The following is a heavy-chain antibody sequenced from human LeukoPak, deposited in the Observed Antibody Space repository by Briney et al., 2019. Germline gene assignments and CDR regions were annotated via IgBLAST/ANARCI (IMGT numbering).Heavy chain of an antibody. CDR2: IYYSGST. V-gene: IGHV4-59*01. D-gene: IGHD3-16*01. Sequence: SETLSLTCTVSGGSISSYYWSWIRQPPGKGLEWIGYIYYSGSTNYNPSLKSRVTISVDTSKNQFSLKLSSVTAADTAVYYCARSRHRTFPHDYWGQGTLVTVSS. CDR1: GGSISSYY. CDR3: ARSRHRTFPHDY. J-gene: IGHJ4*02.